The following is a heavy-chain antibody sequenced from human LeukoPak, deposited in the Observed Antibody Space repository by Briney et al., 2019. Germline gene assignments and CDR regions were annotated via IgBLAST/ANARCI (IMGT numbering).Heavy chain of an antibody. Sequence: PSETLSLTCTVSGGSISSYYWSWIRQPAGKGLEWIGRIYTSGSTNYNPSLKSRVTISVDTSKNQFSLKLSSVTAADTAVYYCARGRLVWAYGDYYAFDIWGQGTLVTVSS. CDR3: ARGRLVWAYGDYYAFDI. V-gene: IGHV4-4*07. CDR2: IYTSGST. CDR1: GGSISSYY. D-gene: IGHD4-17*01. J-gene: IGHJ4*02.